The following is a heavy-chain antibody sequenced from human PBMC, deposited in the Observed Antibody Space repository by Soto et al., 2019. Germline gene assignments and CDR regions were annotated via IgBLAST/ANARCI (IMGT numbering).Heavy chain of an antibody. CDR1: GFTFSSYA. Sequence: QVQLVESGGGVVQPGRSLRLSCAASGFTFSSYAMHWVRQAPGKGLEWVAVIIYDGSNKHYADSVQGRFTISRDNSKNTRYLQMNSLRAEDTAVYYCAAELGNRAYEGRDYWGQGTLVTVST. V-gene: IGHV3-30-3*01. D-gene: IGHD5-12*01. CDR3: AAELGNRAYEGRDY. CDR2: IIYDGSNK. J-gene: IGHJ4*02.